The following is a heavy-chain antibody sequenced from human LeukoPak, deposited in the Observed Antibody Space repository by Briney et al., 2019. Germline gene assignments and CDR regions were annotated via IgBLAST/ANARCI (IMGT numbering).Heavy chain of an antibody. Sequence: ASVKVSCKASGYTFTGYYMHWVRQAPGQGLEWMGWINPKRGGTNYAQKFQGRVTMTRDTSISTAYMELSRLRSDDTAVYYCARDYYYGSGSYYNVLIYYYYYMDVWGKGTTVTVSS. J-gene: IGHJ6*03. CDR2: INPKRGGT. D-gene: IGHD3-10*01. V-gene: IGHV1-2*02. CDR3: ARDYYYGSGSYYNVLIYYYYYMDV. CDR1: GYTFTGYY.